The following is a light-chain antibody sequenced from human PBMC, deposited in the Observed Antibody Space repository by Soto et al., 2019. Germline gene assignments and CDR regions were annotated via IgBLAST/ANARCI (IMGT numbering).Light chain of an antibody. J-gene: IGKJ1*01. V-gene: IGKV3-15*01. CDR1: QSVSSN. Sequence: EIVMTQSPATLSVSPGERATLSCRASQSVSSNVAWYQQKPGQAPRLRIDGASTRATGIPARFSGSGSGTEFTLTISSLQSEDFAVYYCQQYYNWPRTFGQGTKVDIK. CDR3: QQYYNWPRT. CDR2: GAS.